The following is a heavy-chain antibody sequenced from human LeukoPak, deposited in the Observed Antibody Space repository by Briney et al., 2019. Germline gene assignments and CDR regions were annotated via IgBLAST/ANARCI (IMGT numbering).Heavy chain of an antibody. CDR2: MNPNSGNT. Sequence: ASVKVSCKASGYTFTSYDINWVRQSTGQGLEWMGWMNPNSGNTGYAQKFQGRVTMTRNTSISTAYMELSSLRSEDTAVYYCARGRKVAGGRAFDIWGQGTMVTVSS. CDR3: ARGRKVAGGRAFDI. CDR1: GYTFTSYD. V-gene: IGHV1-8*01. D-gene: IGHD2-15*01. J-gene: IGHJ3*02.